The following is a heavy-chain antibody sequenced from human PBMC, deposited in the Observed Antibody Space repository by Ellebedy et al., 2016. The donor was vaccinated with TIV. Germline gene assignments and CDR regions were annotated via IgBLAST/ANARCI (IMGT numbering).Heavy chain of an antibody. V-gene: IGHV3-48*03. CDR1: GFIFSTYD. Sequence: GESLKISCRGSGFIFSTYDMNWVRQAPGKGLEWVAYIGRSGFTTYYGDSAAGRFTISRDDAQESLYLQLNSLRVEDTAMYYCARDRAGGNLEVDYWGQGTLVTVSS. CDR3: ARDRAGGNLEVDY. CDR2: IGRSGFTT. J-gene: IGHJ4*02. D-gene: IGHD4-23*01.